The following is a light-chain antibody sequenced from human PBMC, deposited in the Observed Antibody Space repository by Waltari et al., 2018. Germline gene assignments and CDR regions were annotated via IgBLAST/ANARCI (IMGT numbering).Light chain of an antibody. J-gene: IGLJ2*01. Sequence: QSVLTQPPSVSGAPGQTVTISCTGSRSNIGAVYDVHWYQQVPGTAPNLLIFRNNNRPSGVPDRFSGSKSGTSASLAIPGLRAEDEAYYYCQSYDSSLSGPVVFGGGTRLIVL. CDR2: RNN. CDR1: RSNIGAVYD. V-gene: IGLV1-40*01. CDR3: QSYDSSLSGPVV.